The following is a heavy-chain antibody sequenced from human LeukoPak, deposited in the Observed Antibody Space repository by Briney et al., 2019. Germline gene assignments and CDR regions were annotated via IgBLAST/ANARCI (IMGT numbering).Heavy chain of an antibody. Sequence: EASVKVSCKASGYTFTSYGISWVRQAPGQGLEWMGRIIPILGIANYAQKFQGRVTITADKSTSTAYMELSSLRSEDTAVYYCASGVQLWYLYWGQGTLVTVSS. J-gene: IGHJ4*02. CDR1: GYTFTSYG. CDR2: IIPILGIA. V-gene: IGHV1-69*04. D-gene: IGHD5-18*01. CDR3: ASGVQLWYLY.